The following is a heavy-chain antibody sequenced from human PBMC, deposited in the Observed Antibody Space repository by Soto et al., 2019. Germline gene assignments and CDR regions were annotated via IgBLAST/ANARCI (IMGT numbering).Heavy chain of an antibody. CDR1: GFTFGDYA. Sequence: EVQLVESGGGLVQPGRSLRLSCITSGFTFGDYAMIWFRQAPGKGLEWVRFITSKRYGGKTEYAASVKGRFTISRDDSKSVAYLQMNSLRTDDTAVYYCSRLPPNNWGAPLDFWGQGTLVTVSS. J-gene: IGHJ4*02. CDR2: ITSKRYGGKT. CDR3: SRLPPNNWGAPLDF. D-gene: IGHD1-26*01. V-gene: IGHV3-49*03.